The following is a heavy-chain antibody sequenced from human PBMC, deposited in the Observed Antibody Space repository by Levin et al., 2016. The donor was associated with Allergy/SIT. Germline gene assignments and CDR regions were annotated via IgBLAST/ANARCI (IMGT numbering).Heavy chain of an antibody. CDR3: ARDTRYSYPSWYFDL. CDR2: INPNTGGT. D-gene: IGHD5-18*01. V-gene: IGHV1-2*02. J-gene: IGHJ2*01. CDR1: GYTFTGHY. Sequence: ASVKVSCKASGYTFTGHYIHWVRQAPGQGLEWMGWINPNTGGTNYAQKFLGRLTMTRDTSISTAYMELSSLRSDDSAVYYCARDTRYSYPSWYFDLWGRGTLVTVSS.